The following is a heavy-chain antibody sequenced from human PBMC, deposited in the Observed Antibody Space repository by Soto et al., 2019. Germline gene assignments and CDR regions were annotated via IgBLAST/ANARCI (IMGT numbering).Heavy chain of an antibody. V-gene: IGHV1-18*04. Sequence: QVQLMQPGGEVKKPGASVKISCKASGYTFSDYGINWVRQAPGQGLEWMGWISAHNRNTNYAQNLHARVTMTRDSSTTIAYMELRSLTSDDTAVYYCARGFTMLRERGMAVWGQGTTVTVSS. CDR1: GYTFSDYG. D-gene: IGHD3-10*01. J-gene: IGHJ6*02. CDR3: ARGFTMLRERGMAV. CDR2: ISAHNRNT.